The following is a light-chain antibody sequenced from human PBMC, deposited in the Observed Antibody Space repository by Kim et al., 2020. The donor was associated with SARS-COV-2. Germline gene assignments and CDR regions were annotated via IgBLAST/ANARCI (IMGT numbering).Light chain of an antibody. CDR1: QNRIYRSNAANY. CDR3: QQYHSSPYT. Sequence: RATINCKSSQNRIYRSNAANYLAWYQQKPGQPPKLLIYWASTRESGVPDRFSGSGSGTDFTLTINNLQAEDVAVYFCQQYHSSPYTFGQGTKLEIK. V-gene: IGKV4-1*01. CDR2: WAS. J-gene: IGKJ2*01.